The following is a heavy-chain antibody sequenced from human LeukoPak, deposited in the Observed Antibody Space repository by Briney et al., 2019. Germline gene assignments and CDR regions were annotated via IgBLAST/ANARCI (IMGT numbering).Heavy chain of an antibody. Sequence: SETLSLTCTVSSGSISSSSYYWGWIRQPPGKGLEWIGNIYYSGSTDYNPSLKSRVTISVDTSKNQFSLKLSSVTAADTAVHYCARRFVGAVAAWFDPWGQGTLVTVSS. V-gene: IGHV4-39*01. CDR1: SGSISSSSYY. CDR2: IYYSGST. CDR3: ARRFVGAVAAWFDP. J-gene: IGHJ5*02. D-gene: IGHD6-19*01.